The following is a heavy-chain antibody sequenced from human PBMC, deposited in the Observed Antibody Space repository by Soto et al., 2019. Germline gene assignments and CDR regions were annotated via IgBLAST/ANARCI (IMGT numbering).Heavy chain of an antibody. CDR3: AKEWRETYQQSRVFDQ. Sequence: GGSLSLSCAVSGLTFSSYAMSWVRQAPGKGLEWVSAIINTGGDTLYADSVKARFTISRDTFKNTLYLQMNSLRAEDAAIYYCAKEWRETYQQSRVFDQWGQGTRVTVSS. D-gene: IGHD2-2*01. CDR1: GLTFSSYA. CDR2: IINTGGDT. V-gene: IGHV3-23*01. J-gene: IGHJ4*02.